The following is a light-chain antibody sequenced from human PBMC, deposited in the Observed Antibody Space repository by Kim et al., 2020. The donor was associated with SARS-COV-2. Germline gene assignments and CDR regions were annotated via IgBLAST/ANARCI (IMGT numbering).Light chain of an antibody. CDR1: SSDVGAYNY. V-gene: IGLV2-14*01. CDR2: DVS. Sequence: QSALTQPASVSGSPGQSITISCTGTSSDVGAYNYVSWYQQHPGKVPKLMIHDVSKRPSGVSNRFSGSKSGNTASLTISGLQAEDEANYYCSSYTSSSTVVFGGGTKLTVL. J-gene: IGLJ2*01. CDR3: SSYTSSSTVV.